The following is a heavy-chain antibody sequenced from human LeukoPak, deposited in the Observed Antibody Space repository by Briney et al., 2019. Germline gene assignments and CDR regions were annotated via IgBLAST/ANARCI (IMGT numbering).Heavy chain of an antibody. V-gene: IGHV1-69*04. CDR1: GGSVSTYA. CDR3: AREPYDGFYYFDS. CDR2: IIPMRDIT. D-gene: IGHD3-16*01. J-gene: IGHJ4*02. Sequence: ASVKVSCKTSGGSVSTYAITWVRQAPGHGLECMGRIIPMRDITNYAQKLQDRVTITASKSTTTVYMDVNSLISEDMDVYVCAREPYDGFYYFDSWGQGTLVTVSS.